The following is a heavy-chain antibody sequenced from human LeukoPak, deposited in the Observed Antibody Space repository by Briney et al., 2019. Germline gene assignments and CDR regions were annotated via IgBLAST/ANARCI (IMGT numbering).Heavy chain of an antibody. V-gene: IGHV3-30*18. J-gene: IGHJ4*02. CDR3: AKRPSDYGDYVTYFDY. CDR1: GFSFISYG. CDR2: ISDDGRNK. Sequence: GGSLRLSCSASGFSFISYGMHWVRQAPGKGLERVGVISDDGRNKKYADSVKGRFTISRDNSKDTLYLQMNSLRDEDTAVYYCAKRPSDYGDYVTYFDYWGQGTLVTVSS. D-gene: IGHD4-17*01.